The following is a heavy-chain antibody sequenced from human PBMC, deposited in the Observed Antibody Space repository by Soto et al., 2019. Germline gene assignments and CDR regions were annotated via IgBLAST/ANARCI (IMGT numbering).Heavy chain of an antibody. CDR3: ARTAMVVNDAFDI. CDR1: GFTFSSYA. V-gene: IGHV3-30-3*01. Sequence: QVQLVESGGGVVQPGRSLRLSCAASGFTFSSYAMHRVRQAPGKGLEWVAVISYDGSNKYYADSVKGRFTISRDNSKNTLYLQMNSLRAEDTAVYYCARTAMVVNDAFDIWGQGTMVTVSS. D-gene: IGHD5-18*01. J-gene: IGHJ3*02. CDR2: ISYDGSNK.